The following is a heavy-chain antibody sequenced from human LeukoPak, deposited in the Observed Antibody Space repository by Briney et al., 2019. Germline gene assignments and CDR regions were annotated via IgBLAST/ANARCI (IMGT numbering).Heavy chain of an antibody. Sequence: ASVKVSCKASGYTFTGCYMHWVRQAPGQGLEWMGWINPNSGGTNYAQNFQGRVTMTRDTSINTAYMELGRLGSDDTAVYYCARSPGLDTAVVNRPWGQGTLITVSS. V-gene: IGHV1-2*02. CDR3: ARSPGLDTAVVNRP. D-gene: IGHD5-18*01. CDR2: INPNSGGT. CDR1: GYTFTGCY. J-gene: IGHJ5*02.